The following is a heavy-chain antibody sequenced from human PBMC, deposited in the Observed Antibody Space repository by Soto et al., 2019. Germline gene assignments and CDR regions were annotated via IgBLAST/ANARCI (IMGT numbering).Heavy chain of an antibody. Sequence: LSLTCTVSGGSISSSSYYWGWIRQPPGKGLEWIGSIYYSGSTYYNPSLKSRVTISVDTSKNQFSLKLSSVTAADTAVYYCARGRNWFDPWGQGTLVTVSS. CDR1: GGSISSSSYY. V-gene: IGHV4-39*01. CDR2: IYYSGST. CDR3: ARGRNWFDP. J-gene: IGHJ5*02.